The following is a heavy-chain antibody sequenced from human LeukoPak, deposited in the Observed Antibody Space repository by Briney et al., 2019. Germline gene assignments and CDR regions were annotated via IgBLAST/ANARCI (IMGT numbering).Heavy chain of an antibody. D-gene: IGHD2-15*01. CDR2: INQVERA. CDR3: ARGQATPSRLFFDYYFMDV. Sequence: PSETLSLTCAVHGGSLTGYSWAWVRQPPGEGLEWIGEINQVERAIYSPPLESRVSISLEASKNQFFLQLTSVAAADTAMYYCARGQATPSRLFFDYYFMDVWGPGTPVTVSS. CDR1: GGSLTGYS. J-gene: IGHJ6*03. V-gene: IGHV4-34*01.